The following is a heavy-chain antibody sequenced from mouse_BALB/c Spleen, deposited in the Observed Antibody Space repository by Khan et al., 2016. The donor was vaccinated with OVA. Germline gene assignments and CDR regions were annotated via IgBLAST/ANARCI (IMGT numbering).Heavy chain of an antibody. V-gene: IGHV5-17*02. CDR1: GFTFSNFG. CDR2: ISRGTSPI. Sequence: EVALVESEGGLVQPGGSRKLSCAASGFTFSNFGMHWVRLAPEKGLEWVAYISRGTSPIYYADTMMGRFTISRDNPKNTLFLQMTSLRSDDTAMYYCSRARGAYDCDTYWYFDVWGAGTTVTVSS. J-gene: IGHJ1*01. D-gene: IGHD2-4*01. CDR3: SRARGAYDCDTYWYFDV.